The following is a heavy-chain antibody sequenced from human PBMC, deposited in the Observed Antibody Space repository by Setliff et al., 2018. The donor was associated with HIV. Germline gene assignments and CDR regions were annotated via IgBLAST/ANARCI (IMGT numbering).Heavy chain of an antibody. CDR2: INHSGST. V-gene: IGHV4-34*01. D-gene: IGHD3-22*01. J-gene: IGHJ3*02. CDR1: GGSFSGYY. CDR3: ARGVPPDLYYDSSHGYDAFDI. Sequence: SETLSLTCAVYGGSFSGYYWSWIRQPPGKGLEWIGEINHSGSTNYNPSLKSRVTISVDTSKNWFSLKLSSVTAADTAVYYCARGVPPDLYYDSSHGYDAFDIWGQGTMVTVSS.